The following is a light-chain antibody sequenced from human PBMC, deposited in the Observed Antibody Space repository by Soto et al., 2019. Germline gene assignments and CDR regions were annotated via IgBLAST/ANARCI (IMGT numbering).Light chain of an antibody. Sequence: QSALTQPASVSGSPGQSITISCTGTTSDIGGYNFVSWYQQHPGKAPKLLIYAVRNRPSGVSNRFSGSKSGNTASLTISGLQSEVEADYYCNSYSTISTYVFGSGTKLTVL. V-gene: IGLV2-14*01. CDR3: NSYSTISTYV. CDR1: TSDIGGYNF. J-gene: IGLJ1*01. CDR2: AVR.